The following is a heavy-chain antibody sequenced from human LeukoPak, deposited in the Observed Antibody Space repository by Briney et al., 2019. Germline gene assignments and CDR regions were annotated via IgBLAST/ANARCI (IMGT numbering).Heavy chain of an antibody. J-gene: IGHJ5*02. CDR2: IYYNGNT. V-gene: IGHV4-59*01. Sequence: PSETQSLTCTVSGGAISSYCWNWIRQRPGKGLGRFGYIYYNGNTYYNPSLKSRVAMSVARSKIQLSLKLSSVTAADTAVDYGAREGYYYDSSCYTPFDPWGQGTLVTVSS. CDR1: GGAISSYC. CDR3: AREGYYYDSSCYTPFDP. D-gene: IGHD3-22*01.